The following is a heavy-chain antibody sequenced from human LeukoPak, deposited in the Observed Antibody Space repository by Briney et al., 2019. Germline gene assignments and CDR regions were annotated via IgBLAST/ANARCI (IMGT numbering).Heavy chain of an antibody. CDR1: GYTFTSSY. J-gene: IGHJ4*02. CDR2: INPSGGST. V-gene: IGHV1-46*01. CDR3: ARESPNYYDSSGYFDY. Sequence: GASVKVSCKASGYTFTSSYMHWVRQAPGQGLEWMGIINPSGGSTSYEHKFQGRVPMTRDTSTSTVYMELSSLRSEDTAVYYCARESPNYYDSSGYFDYWGQGTLVTVSS. D-gene: IGHD3-22*01.